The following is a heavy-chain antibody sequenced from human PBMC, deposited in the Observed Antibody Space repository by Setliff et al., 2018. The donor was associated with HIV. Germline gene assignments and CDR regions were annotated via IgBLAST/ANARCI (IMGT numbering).Heavy chain of an antibody. J-gene: IGHJ6*02. CDR3: AKPLTQWGVSPYHYAFGV. Sequence: PGGSLRLSCAASGFTFSSYEMNWVRQAPGKGLEWVSYITSTGSTIFYADSVKGRFTISRDSSKSMLYLQMNSLRVEDTAIYYCAKPLTQWGVSPYHYAFGVWGQGTTVTVSS. V-gene: IGHV3-48*03. CDR2: ITSTGSTI. D-gene: IGHD1-26*01. CDR1: GFTFSSYE.